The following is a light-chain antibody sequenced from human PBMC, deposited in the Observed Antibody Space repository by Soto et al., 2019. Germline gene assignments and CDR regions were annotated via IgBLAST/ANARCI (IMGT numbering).Light chain of an antibody. Sequence: DIQMTQSPSSLSPSVGDRVTITCRASQDIRRYLSWYQQKTGTAPKFLIYSASGLHSGVPSRFSGSGSGTDVTLTISSLQPEDFATYYCLQTYSTPWTFGQGTKVEIK. V-gene: IGKV1-39*01. CDR2: SAS. J-gene: IGKJ1*01. CDR3: LQTYSTPWT. CDR1: QDIRRY.